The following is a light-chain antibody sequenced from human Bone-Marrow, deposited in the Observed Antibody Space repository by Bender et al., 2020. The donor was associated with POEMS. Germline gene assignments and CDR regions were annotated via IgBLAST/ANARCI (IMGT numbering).Light chain of an antibody. J-gene: IGLJ1*01. V-gene: IGLV2-14*03. Sequence: QSALTQPASVSGSPGQSITISCTGTSRDFGFYNFVSWYQQHPGKPPKLMIYDVSHRPSGVSNRFSGSKSDNTASLTISGLQAEDEADYYCGSCINCTTLDYVFGTGTTVTVL. CDR1: SRDFGFYNF. CDR3: GSCINCTTLDYV. CDR2: DVS.